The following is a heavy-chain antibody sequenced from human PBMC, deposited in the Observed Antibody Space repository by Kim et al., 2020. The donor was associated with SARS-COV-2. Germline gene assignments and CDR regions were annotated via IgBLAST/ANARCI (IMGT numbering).Heavy chain of an antibody. J-gene: IGHJ4*02. CDR2: IKSKTDGGTT. D-gene: IGHD3-22*01. Sequence: GGSLRLSCAASGFTFSNAWMSWVRQAPGKGLEWVGRIKSKTDGGTTDYAAPVKGRFTISRDDSKNTLYLQMNSLKTEDTAVYYCTTDSYYYDSSGIRGFDYWGQGTLVTVSS. CDR1: GFTFSNAW. CDR3: TTDSYYYDSSGIRGFDY. V-gene: IGHV3-15*01.